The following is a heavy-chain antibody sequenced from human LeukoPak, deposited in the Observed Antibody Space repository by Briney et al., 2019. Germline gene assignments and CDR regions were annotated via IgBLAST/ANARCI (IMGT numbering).Heavy chain of an antibody. Sequence: SETLSLTCTVSGGSISSYYWSWIRQPPGKGLEWIGEINHSGSTNYNPSLKSRVTISVDTSKNQFSLKLSSVTAADTAVYYCARSHFRASYYDSSGYYYGYWGQGTLVTVSS. J-gene: IGHJ4*02. CDR2: INHSGST. D-gene: IGHD3-22*01. CDR3: ARSHFRASYYDSSGYYYGY. CDR1: GGSISSYY. V-gene: IGHV4-34*01.